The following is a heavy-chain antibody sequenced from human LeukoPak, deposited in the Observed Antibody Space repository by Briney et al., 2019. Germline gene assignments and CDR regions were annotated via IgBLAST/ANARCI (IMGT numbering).Heavy chain of an antibody. CDR2: IRSKANSYAT. Sequence: GGSLRLSCAASGFTFSGSAMHWVRQASGKGLEWVGRIRSKANSYATAYAASVKGRFTISRDNAKNTLYLQMNSLRAEDTAVYYCAREQSGWLFDYWGQGTLVTVSS. J-gene: IGHJ4*02. V-gene: IGHV3-73*01. CDR1: GFTFSGSA. D-gene: IGHD1/OR15-1a*01. CDR3: AREQSGWLFDY.